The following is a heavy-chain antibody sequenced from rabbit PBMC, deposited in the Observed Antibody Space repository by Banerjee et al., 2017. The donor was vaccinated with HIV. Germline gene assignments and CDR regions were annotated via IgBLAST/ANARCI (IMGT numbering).Heavy chain of an antibody. D-gene: IGHD8-1*01. CDR3: ARSGSSVYTYFNL. CDR1: GFSFSSSDW. Sequence: QEQLVESGGDLVKPGASLTLTRTASGFSFSSSDWICWVRQAPGKGLEWIACIYTGSSGSTYYASWAKGRFTISKTSSTTVTLQMTSLTAADTATYFCARSGSSVYTYFNLWGPGTLVTVS. V-gene: IGHV1S45*01. J-gene: IGHJ4*01. CDR2: IYTGSSGST.